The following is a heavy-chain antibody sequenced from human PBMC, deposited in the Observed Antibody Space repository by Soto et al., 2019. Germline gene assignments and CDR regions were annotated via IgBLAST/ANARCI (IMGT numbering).Heavy chain of an antibody. J-gene: IGHJ5*02. CDR2: IYHSGTT. V-gene: IGHV4-31*03. D-gene: IGHD2-2*01. CDR1: GGSISSGGYY. CDR3: PGVRGNQLLGWFDP. Sequence: QVQLQESGPGLVKPSQTLSLTCTVSGGSISSGGYYWSWIRQHPGKGLEWIGYIYHSGTTYYNPSLKSRVTISVDTSKNQFVLKLPSVAAADSAVYYCPGVRGNQLLGWFDPWGQGTLVTVSS.